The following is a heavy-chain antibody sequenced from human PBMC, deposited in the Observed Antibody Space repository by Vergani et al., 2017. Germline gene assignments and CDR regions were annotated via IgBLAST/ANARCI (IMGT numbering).Heavy chain of an antibody. CDR1: GASIRSSNYY. J-gene: IGHJ5*02. Sequence: QLQLQESGPGLVKPSATLSLTCSVSGASIRSSNYYWGWIPQPPGKGLEWIGSIYYSGSTYYNPSLKSRVTISVDTSKNQFSLKLSRGTAADTAVYFCASHSTVVWQVKLGWIDPWGQGLLVTVSA. CDR2: IYYSGST. CDR3: ASHSTVVWQVKLGWIDP. V-gene: IGHV4-39*01. D-gene: IGHD4-23*01.